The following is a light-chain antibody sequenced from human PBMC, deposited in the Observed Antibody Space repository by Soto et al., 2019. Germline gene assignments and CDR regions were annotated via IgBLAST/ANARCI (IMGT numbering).Light chain of an antibody. CDR3: HQYNNWPPWT. V-gene: IGKV3-15*01. CDR1: QIVRTS. CDR2: DAS. J-gene: IGKJ1*01. Sequence: EVVLTQSPATLSVSPGERVTLSCRASQIVRTSLAWYQQKPGQSPRLVIYDASIRVAGVPPRFSGSGSGTEFTLTISSLQSEDFAVYHCHQYNNWPPWTFGQGTKVDIK.